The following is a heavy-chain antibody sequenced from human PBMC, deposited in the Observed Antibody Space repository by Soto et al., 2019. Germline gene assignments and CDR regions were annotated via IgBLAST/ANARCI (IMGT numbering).Heavy chain of an antibody. Sequence: GGSLRLSCAASGFSFRTYSMHWVRQAPGKGLEWVAVILYDGSNKDYADSVKSRFTISRDNSKNTLYLQMNSLREEDTAWYYCASDTLLYCSGGSCDGLDVWGQGTTVTVSS. V-gene: IGHV3-30-3*01. CDR1: GFSFRTYS. D-gene: IGHD2-15*01. CDR2: ILYDGSNK. CDR3: ASDTLLYCSGGSCDGLDV. J-gene: IGHJ6*02.